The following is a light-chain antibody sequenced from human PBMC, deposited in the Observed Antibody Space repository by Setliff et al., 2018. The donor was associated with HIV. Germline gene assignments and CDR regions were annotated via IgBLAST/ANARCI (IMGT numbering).Light chain of an antibody. CDR1: SSDVGSYDL. J-gene: IGLJ1*01. CDR2: DVF. V-gene: IGLV2-23*02. Sequence: QSALPQPASVSGSPGQSITISCTGTSSDVGSYDLVSWYQQQPGKAPKLIIHDVFERPSGISHRFSGSKSGNTASLTISGLQAEDEADYYCYSYVGGGSIRYVFGTGTKGTVL. CDR3: YSYVGGGSIRYV.